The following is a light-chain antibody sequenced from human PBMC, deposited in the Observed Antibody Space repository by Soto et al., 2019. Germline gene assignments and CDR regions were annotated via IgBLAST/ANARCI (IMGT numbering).Light chain of an antibody. CDR1: QSISSW. CDR2: KAS. Sequence: DIQMTQSPSTLSASVVDRVTITCRASQSISSWLTWYQQKAGQAPKLLIYKASIVESGVPSRFSGSGSGTEFTLTISSLQPDDSATYYCQQYSYFATFGQGTRVEVK. V-gene: IGKV1-5*03. CDR3: QQYSYFAT. J-gene: IGKJ1*01.